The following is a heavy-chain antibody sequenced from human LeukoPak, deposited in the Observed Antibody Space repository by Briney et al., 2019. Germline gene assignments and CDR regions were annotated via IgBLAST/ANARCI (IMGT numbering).Heavy chain of an antibody. CDR1: GYTFSSYA. CDR3: ARALYYYDSSGYYPGNFQH. J-gene: IGHJ1*01. Sequence: ASVKVSCKASGYTFSSYAISWVRQAPGQGLEWMGRIIPIFGTANYAQKFQGRVTITTDESTSTAYMELSSLRSEDTAVYYCARALYYYDSSGYYPGNFQHWGQGTLVTVSS. D-gene: IGHD3-22*01. CDR2: IIPIFGTA. V-gene: IGHV1-69*05.